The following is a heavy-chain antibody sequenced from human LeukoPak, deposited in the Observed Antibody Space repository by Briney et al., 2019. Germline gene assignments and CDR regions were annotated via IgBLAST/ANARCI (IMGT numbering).Heavy chain of an antibody. V-gene: IGHV3-30-3*01. CDR3: ARDPSLDSNYGVYADF. CDR2: ISYDGSNK. J-gene: IGHJ4*02. CDR1: GFTFSSYA. D-gene: IGHD4-17*01. Sequence: GGSLRLSCAASGFTFSSYAMHWVRQAPGKGLEWVAVISYDGSNKYYADSVKGRFTISRDNVRNSLYLRMNSLRVEDTAVYYCARDPSLDSNYGVYADFWGRGTLVTVSS.